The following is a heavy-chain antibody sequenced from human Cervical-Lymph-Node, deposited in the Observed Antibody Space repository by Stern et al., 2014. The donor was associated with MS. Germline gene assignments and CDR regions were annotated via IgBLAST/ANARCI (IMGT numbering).Heavy chain of an antibody. CDR3: ARSPPYYEFWNDYYYFDY. D-gene: IGHD3-3*01. V-gene: IGHV2-70*04. Sequence: ESGPALVKPTQTLTLTCTFSGFSLSTSGMRVSWIRQPPGKALEWLARIGWDDDKFYSTSLKTRLTISKDTSKNQVVLTMTNMDPVDTATYCCARSPPYYEFWNDYYYFDYWGQGTLVAVSS. J-gene: IGHJ4*02. CDR2: IGWDDDK. CDR1: GFSLSTSGMR.